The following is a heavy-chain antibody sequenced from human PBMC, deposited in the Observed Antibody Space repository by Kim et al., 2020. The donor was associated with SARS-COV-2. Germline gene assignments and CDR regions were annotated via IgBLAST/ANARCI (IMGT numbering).Heavy chain of an antibody. CDR3: ARGAYYDSSGSRDAFNM. V-gene: IGHV4-61*02. CDR1: GDSISSGSYC. J-gene: IGHJ3*02. CDR2: ICTTGST. D-gene: IGHD3-22*01. Sequence: SETLSLTCTVSGDSISSGSYCWSWIRQPAGKGLEWVGRICTTGSTNDNPSLKSRVTILVDTSKNQFSLKLNSVTAADTAVYYCARGAYYDSSGSRDAFNMWGQGTMVTVSS.